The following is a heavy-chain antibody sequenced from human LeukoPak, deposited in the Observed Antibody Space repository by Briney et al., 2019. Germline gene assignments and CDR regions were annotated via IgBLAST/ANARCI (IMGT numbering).Heavy chain of an antibody. CDR2: ISSSGSTK. CDR3: ATAPTAFDI. CDR1: GFTFSSYE. Sequence: GGSLRLSCAASGFTFSSYEMNWVRQAPGKGLEWVSYISSSGSTKYYADSVKGRFTISRDNAENSLYLRMNSLRAEDTAVYYCATAPTAFDIWGQGTMVTVSS. J-gene: IGHJ3*02. V-gene: IGHV3-48*03.